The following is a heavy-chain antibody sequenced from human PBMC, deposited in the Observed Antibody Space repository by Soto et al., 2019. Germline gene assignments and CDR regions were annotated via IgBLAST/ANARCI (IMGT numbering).Heavy chain of an antibody. CDR3: AREGNLGRWIQPLDS. CDR2: IHYNGNT. J-gene: IGHJ4*02. V-gene: IGHV4-59*01. CDR1: GGSISSYS. D-gene: IGHD2-2*03. Sequence: PATLSLTCTDSGGSISSYSWSYPRHPPAKGLEWIGNIHYNGNTKYSPSLKRRVNMSVDTSKNHCSLKLISVTTADTAVYFCAREGNLGRWIQPLDSWGQGTLVTVSS.